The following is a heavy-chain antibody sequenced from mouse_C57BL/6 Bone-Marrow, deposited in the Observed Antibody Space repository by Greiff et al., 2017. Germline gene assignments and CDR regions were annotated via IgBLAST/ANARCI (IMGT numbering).Heavy chain of an antibody. V-gene: IGHV6-3*01. CDR2: IRLKSDNYAT. CDR3: TGGRLLWYFDV. D-gene: IGHD2-3*01. CDR1: GFTFSNYW. J-gene: IGHJ1*03. Sequence: EVKLQESGGGLVQPGGSMKLSCVASGFTFSNYWMNWVRQSPEKGLEWVAQIRLKSDNYATHYAESVKGRFTISRDDSKSSVYLQMNNLRAEDTGIYYCTGGRLLWYFDVWGTGTTVTVSS.